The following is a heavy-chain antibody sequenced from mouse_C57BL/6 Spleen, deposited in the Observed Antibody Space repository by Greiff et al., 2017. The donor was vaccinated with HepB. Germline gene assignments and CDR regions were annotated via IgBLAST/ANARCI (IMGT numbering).Heavy chain of an antibody. D-gene: IGHD4-1*01. CDR3: TTGNWDEYFDY. CDR1: GFNIKDYY. V-gene: IGHV14-1*01. Sequence: EVKLQQSGAELVRPGASVKLSCTASGFNIKDYYMHWVKQRPEQGLEWIGRIDPEDGDTEYAPKFQGKATMTADTSSNTAYLQLSSLTSEDTAVYYCTTGNWDEYFDYWGQGTTLTVSS. CDR2: IDPEDGDT. J-gene: IGHJ2*01.